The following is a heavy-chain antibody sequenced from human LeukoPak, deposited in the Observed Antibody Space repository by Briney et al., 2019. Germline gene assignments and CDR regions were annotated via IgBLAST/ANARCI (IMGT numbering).Heavy chain of an antibody. D-gene: IGHD5-12*01. CDR3: AKGRGYSGYDFFDY. CDR2: ISASGGST. CDR1: GFTFSSCA. Sequence: GGSLRLSCAASGFTFSSCAMSWVRQAPGKGLEWVSAISASGGSTFYADSVKGRFTISRDNSKNTLYLQMNSLRAEDTALYYCAKGRGYSGYDFFDYWGQGTLVTVSS. V-gene: IGHV3-23*01. J-gene: IGHJ4*02.